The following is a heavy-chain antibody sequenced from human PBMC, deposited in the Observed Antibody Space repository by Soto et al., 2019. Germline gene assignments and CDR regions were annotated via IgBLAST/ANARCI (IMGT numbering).Heavy chain of an antibody. CDR2: ISAYNGNT. CDR3: VRDGAVAGNTNFDY. D-gene: IGHD6-19*01. J-gene: IGHJ4*02. CDR1: GYTFTSYG. V-gene: IGHV1-18*03. Sequence: QVQLVQSGVEVKKPGASVTVSCKASGYTFTSYGITWVRQAPGQGLEWMGWISAYNGNTHYAQNLQGRVTMTTDTSTYIAYMDLRSLQSDDMAVYYCVRDGAVAGNTNFDYWGQGTLVTVSS.